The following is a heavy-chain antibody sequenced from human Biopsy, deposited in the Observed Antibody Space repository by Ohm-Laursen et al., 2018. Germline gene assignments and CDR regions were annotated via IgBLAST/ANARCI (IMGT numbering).Heavy chain of an antibody. D-gene: IGHD6-19*01. CDR1: GDSLSSGPDN. CDR3: ARGRRTSGWPYFAN. V-gene: IGHV4-61*01. J-gene: IGHJ4*02. Sequence: SETLSLTCTVSGDSLSSGPDNWSWIRQPPGQGLEYIGFIYSGGNTNYNPSLQNRVTMSADTSKNQFSLKLSSVIAADTAVYYCARGRRTSGWPYFANWGQGTLVIVSS. CDR2: IYSGGNT.